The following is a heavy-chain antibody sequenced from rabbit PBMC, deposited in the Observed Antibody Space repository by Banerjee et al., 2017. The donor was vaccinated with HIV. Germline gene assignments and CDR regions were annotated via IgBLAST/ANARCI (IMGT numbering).Heavy chain of an antibody. Sequence: QEQLVESGGGLVQPEGSLTLTCTASGFTLSSSYYMCWVRQAPGKGLEWIACINTSSGSTVYATWAKGRFTISRTSSTTVTLQMTSLTAADTATYFCARYCSYGYAGGTYAANLWGQGTLVTVS. CDR2: INTSSGST. CDR1: GFTLSSSYY. V-gene: IGHV1S45*01. CDR3: ARYCSYGYAGGTYAANL. D-gene: IGHD6-1*01. J-gene: IGHJ4*01.